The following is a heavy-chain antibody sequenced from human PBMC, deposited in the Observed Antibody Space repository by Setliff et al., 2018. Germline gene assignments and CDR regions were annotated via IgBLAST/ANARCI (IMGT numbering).Heavy chain of an antibody. Sequence: GGSLRLSCTTSGFTFFSYTMNWVRQAPGKGLEWVSAITDDGGTTHYADSVKGRFTVSRDNSRNTLFLQMNSLRAEDTAVYSCAKDTHYYSSSGYYCFDSWGQGTLVTVSS. CDR2: ITDDGGTT. V-gene: IGHV3-23*01. D-gene: IGHD3-22*01. CDR3: AKDTHYYSSSGYYCFDS. CDR1: GFTFFSYT. J-gene: IGHJ4*02.